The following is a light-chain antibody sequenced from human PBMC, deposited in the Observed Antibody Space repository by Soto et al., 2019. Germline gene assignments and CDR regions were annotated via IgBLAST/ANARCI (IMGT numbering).Light chain of an antibody. J-gene: IGKJ1*01. V-gene: IGKV1-5*03. CDR1: QNIDNW. Sequence: DIQMTQSPSALSASVGDRVTITCRASQNIDNWLAWYQQKPGQTPKLLIYKASILESGVPSRFRGSGSGTYFTLTITSLQPDDFATYYCQPCNSYWGTFGQGTKVEI. CDR3: QPCNSYWGT. CDR2: KAS.